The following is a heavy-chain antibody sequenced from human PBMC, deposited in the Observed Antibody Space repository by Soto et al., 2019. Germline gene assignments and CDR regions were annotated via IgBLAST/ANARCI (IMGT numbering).Heavy chain of an antibody. CDR3: ARGGLRCITGTTFITYYFDY. D-gene: IGHD1-20*01. V-gene: IGHV1-18*01. CDR1: GYTISDYG. Sequence: QVQLLQSGAEVKKPGASVKVSCKASGYTISDYGLNWVREAPGQGLEWMGRINAKSGNTNYAQRFQDRVTMTTDTSTSTACIEMRGLRSDDTTVYYGARGGLRCITGTTFITYYFDYWGQGTLVSDSS. CDR2: INAKSGNT. J-gene: IGHJ4*02.